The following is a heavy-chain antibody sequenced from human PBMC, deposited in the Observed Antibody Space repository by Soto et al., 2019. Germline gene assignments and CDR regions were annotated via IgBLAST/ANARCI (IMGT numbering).Heavy chain of an antibody. CDR3: AKDLELANWFDP. D-gene: IGHD6-6*01. J-gene: IGHJ5*02. Sequence: QVQLVESGGGVVQPGRSLRLSCAASGFTFSSYGMHWVRQAPGKGLEWVAVISYDGSNKYYADSVKGRFTISRDNSKNTLYLQMNSLRAEDTAVYYCAKDLELANWFDPWGQGTLVTVSS. CDR2: ISYDGSNK. CDR1: GFTFSSYG. V-gene: IGHV3-30*18.